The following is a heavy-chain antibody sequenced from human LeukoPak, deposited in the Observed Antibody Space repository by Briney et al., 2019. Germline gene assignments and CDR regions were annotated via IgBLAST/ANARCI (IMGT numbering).Heavy chain of an antibody. CDR2: INSDGRST. V-gene: IGHV3-74*01. CDR1: GFTFSTSW. CDR3: VRDSGSSYGYYFLH. Sequence: QPGGSLRLSCAASGFTFSTSWMHWVRQVPGKGLVWVSRINSDGRSTDYADSVKGRFTISRDNTTNALYLQMHSLRAEDTAVYYCVRDSGSSYGYYFLHWGQGTLVTVSS. D-gene: IGHD1-26*01. J-gene: IGHJ1*01.